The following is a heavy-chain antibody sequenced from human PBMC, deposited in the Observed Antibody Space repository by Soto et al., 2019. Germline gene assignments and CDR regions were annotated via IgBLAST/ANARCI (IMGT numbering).Heavy chain of an antibody. CDR3: ARGLSLYYYFYYMDV. V-gene: IGHV3-11*01. CDR2: IDYSGSTI. Sequence: GGSLRLSCAASGFTFSDYYMSWIRQTPGKGLECVSYIDYSGSTIYYADSVKGRFTISRDNAKNSLYLQMNSLRAADTAVYYCARGLSLYYYFYYMDVWGKGTTVTVSS. J-gene: IGHJ6*03. CDR1: GFTFSDYY.